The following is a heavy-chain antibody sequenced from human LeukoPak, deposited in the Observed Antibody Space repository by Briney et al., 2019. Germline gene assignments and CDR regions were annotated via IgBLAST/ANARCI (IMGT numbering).Heavy chain of an antibody. V-gene: IGHV4-39*07. D-gene: IGHD1-1*01. Sequence: SETLSLTCTVSDDSVSSSNSYWTWIRQPPGKGLEWVGTISNTGSTFSNPSLKSRVTISKDTSKKQFSLNLSSVTAADTAVYFCVKGTACTHWGQGTLVTVSS. CDR2: ISNTGST. J-gene: IGHJ4*02. CDR3: VKGTACTH. CDR1: DDSVSSSNSY.